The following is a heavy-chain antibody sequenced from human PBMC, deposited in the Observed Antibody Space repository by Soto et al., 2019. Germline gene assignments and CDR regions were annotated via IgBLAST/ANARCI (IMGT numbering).Heavy chain of an antibody. CDR3: AKDGAVAGPSYDILTGYYFKDY. D-gene: IGHD3-9*01. V-gene: IGHV3-23*01. CDR2: ISGSGGST. Sequence: GGSLRLSCASSGFTFSSYAMSWVRQAPGKGLEWVSAISGSGGSTYYADSVKGRFTISRDNSKNTLYLQMNSLRAEDTAVYYCAKDGAVAGPSYDILTGYYFKDYWGQGT. CDR1: GFTFSSYA. J-gene: IGHJ4*02.